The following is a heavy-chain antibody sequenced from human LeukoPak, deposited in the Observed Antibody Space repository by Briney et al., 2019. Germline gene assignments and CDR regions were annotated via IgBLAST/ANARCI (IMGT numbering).Heavy chain of an antibody. CDR1: GFTFSRYG. Sequence: PGRSLRLSCAASGFTFSRYGMHWVRQAPGKGLEWVAVISYDGSNKYYADSVKGRFTISRDNSKNTLYLQMNSLRAEDTAVYYCAKGALIAAAGTDYYYGMDVWGQGTTVTVSS. CDR3: AKGALIAAAGTDYYYGMDV. CDR2: ISYDGSNK. J-gene: IGHJ6*02. V-gene: IGHV3-30*18. D-gene: IGHD6-13*01.